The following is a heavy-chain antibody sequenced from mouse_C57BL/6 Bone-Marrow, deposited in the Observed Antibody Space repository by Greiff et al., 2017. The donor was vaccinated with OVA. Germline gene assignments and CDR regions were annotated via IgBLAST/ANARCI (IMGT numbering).Heavy chain of an antibody. CDR2: IDPETGGT. V-gene: IGHV1-15*01. Sequence: ESGAELVRPGASVTLSCKASGYTFTDYEMHWVKQTPVHGLEWIGAIDPETGGTAYNQKFKGKAILTADKSSSTAYMELRSLTSEDSAVYYCTRGYSNYYAMDYWDQGTSVTVSS. CDR3: TRGYSNYYAMDY. D-gene: IGHD2-5*01. J-gene: IGHJ4*01. CDR1: GYTFTDYE.